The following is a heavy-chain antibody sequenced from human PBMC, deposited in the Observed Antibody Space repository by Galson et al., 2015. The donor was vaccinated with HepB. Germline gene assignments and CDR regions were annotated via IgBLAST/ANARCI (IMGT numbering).Heavy chain of an antibody. J-gene: IGHJ4*02. V-gene: IGHV4-34*01. CDR2: INHSGST. Sequence: ETLSLTCAVYGGSFSGYYWSWIRQPPGKGLEWIGEINHSGSTNYNPSLKSRVTISVDTSKNQFSLKLSSVTAADTAVYYCARGGIGWYYLSYWGQGTLVTVSS. CDR1: GGSFSGYY. D-gene: IGHD6-19*01. CDR3: ARGGIGWYYLSY.